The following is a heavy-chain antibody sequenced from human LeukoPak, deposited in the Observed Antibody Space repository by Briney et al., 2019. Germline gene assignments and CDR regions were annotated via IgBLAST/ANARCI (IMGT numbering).Heavy chain of an antibody. V-gene: IGHV3-21*01. Sequence: PGGSLRLSCAASGFTFSSYAMNWIRQAPGKGLEWVSSISSSGAYIYYADLVEGRFTISRDNGKNTLYLQMNSLRAEDTAVYYCAKLPDGYCSGGSCFDYWGQGTLVTVSS. CDR3: AKLPDGYCSGGSCFDY. J-gene: IGHJ4*02. CDR2: ISSSGAYI. CDR1: GFTFSSYA. D-gene: IGHD2-15*01.